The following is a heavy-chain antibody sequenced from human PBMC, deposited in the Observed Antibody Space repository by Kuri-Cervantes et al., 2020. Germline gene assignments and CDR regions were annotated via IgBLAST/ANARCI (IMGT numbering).Heavy chain of an antibody. J-gene: IGHJ4*02. V-gene: IGHV3-74*01. CDR2: INSDGSST. CDR3: ARGLGLRFLEWLGPFDY. Sequence: GESLKISCAASGFTFSSYWTHWVRQAPGKGLVWVSRINSDGSSTSYADSVKGRFSISRDNAKKSLYLQMNSLRAEDTAVYYCARGLGLRFLEWLGPFDYWGQGTLVTVSS. D-gene: IGHD3-3*01. CDR1: GFTFSSYW.